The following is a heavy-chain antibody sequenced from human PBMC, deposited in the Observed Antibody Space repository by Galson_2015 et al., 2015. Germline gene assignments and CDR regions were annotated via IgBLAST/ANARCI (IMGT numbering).Heavy chain of an antibody. Sequence: SLRLSCAASGFTFSDYYMSWFRQAPGKGLEWVGSIRSKAYGGTTEYAASVKGRFTISRDDSKSIAYLQMNSLKTEDTAVYYCTRAAYSSGWYHSCWGQGTLVTVSS. V-gene: IGHV3-49*03. CDR2: IRSKAYGGTT. J-gene: IGHJ4*02. CDR1: GFTFSDYY. CDR3: TRAAYSSGWYHSC. D-gene: IGHD6-19*01.